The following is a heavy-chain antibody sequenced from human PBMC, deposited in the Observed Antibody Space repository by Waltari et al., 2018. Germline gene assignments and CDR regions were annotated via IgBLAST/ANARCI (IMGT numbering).Heavy chain of an antibody. CDR3: ARKSGHSDGMDV. V-gene: IGHV3-74*01. CDR1: EFTLSRYW. Sequence: EAQLVESGGTLVQPGGSLRLSCAASEFTLSRYWMHWVRQAPGKGRVGVTRINSDGRATNYADPVKGRFTISRDNARNTVYLQMNRLGVEDTAVYYCARKSGHSDGMDVWGQGTTVTVS. D-gene: IGHD5-12*01. CDR2: INSDGRAT. J-gene: IGHJ6*02.